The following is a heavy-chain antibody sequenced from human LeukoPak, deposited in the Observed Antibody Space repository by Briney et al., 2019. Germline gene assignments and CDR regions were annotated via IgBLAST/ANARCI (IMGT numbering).Heavy chain of an antibody. Sequence: GGSLRLSCAASGFTFSTYYMSWIRQAPGTGLEWVANIKHDGSNKYYADSVKGRFTISKDNSENTLSLQMNSLRAEDTAVYYCAKEIWPTVTIPGRTYFDYWGQGTLVTVSS. CDR1: GFTFSTYY. V-gene: IGHV3-7*01. D-gene: IGHD4-17*01. CDR3: AKEIWPTVTIPGRTYFDY. CDR2: IKHDGSNK. J-gene: IGHJ4*02.